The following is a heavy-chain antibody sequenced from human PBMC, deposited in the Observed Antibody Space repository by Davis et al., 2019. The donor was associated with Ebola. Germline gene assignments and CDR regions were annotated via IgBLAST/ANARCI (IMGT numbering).Heavy chain of an antibody. V-gene: IGHV1-46*01. D-gene: IGHD4-17*01. CDR1: GYTFTSYY. Sequence: ASVKVSCKASGYTFTSYYMHWVRQAPGQGLEWMGIINPIGGGSTSYAQKFQGRVTMTRDTSTSTVYMELSSLRSEDTAVYYCARGYGNGDYVYYYYGMDVWGKGTTVTVSS. CDR2: INPIGGGST. CDR3: ARGYGNGDYVYYYYGMDV. J-gene: IGHJ6*04.